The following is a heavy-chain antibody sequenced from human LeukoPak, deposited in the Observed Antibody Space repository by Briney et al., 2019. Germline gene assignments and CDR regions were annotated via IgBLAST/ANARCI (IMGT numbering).Heavy chain of an antibody. CDR1: RYTFTNYD. J-gene: IGHJ4*02. CDR2: MNPNSGNT. V-gene: IGHV1-8*01. D-gene: IGHD3-10*01. CDR3: ARVHLGGLWFL. Sequence: ASXKVSCKASRYTFTNYDINWVRQATGQGLEWMGWMNPNSGNTGYAQKFQGRVTLNRNTAISKAYMELSSLRSEDTAVYYCARVHLGGLWFLWGQGTLVTVSS.